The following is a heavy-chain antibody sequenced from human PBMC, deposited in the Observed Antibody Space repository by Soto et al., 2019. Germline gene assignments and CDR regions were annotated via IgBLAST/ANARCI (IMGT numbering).Heavy chain of an antibody. CDR2: IYYSGST. CDR1: GGSISSGGYY. Sequence: SETLSLTCTVSGGSISSGGYYWSWIRQHPGKGLEWIGYIYYSGSTYYNPSLKSRVTISVDTSKNQFSLKLSSVTAADTAVYYCAREGSQLPSSTWGQGPLVTVSS. V-gene: IGHV4-31*03. CDR3: AREGSQLPSST. D-gene: IGHD2-2*01. J-gene: IGHJ5*02.